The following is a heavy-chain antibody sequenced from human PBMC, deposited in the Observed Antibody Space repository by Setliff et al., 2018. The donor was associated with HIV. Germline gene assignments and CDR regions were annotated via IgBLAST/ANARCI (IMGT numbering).Heavy chain of an antibody. CDR3: VRASYSSSWYNIRPFDI. Sequence: PGGSLRLSCAASGFTFSSYAMRWVRQAPGKGPEWVSSISASGGSTFYGDSVKGRFTISRENARNTLYLQMNSLKGDDTAVYYCVRASYSSSWYNIRPFDIWAQGTLFTVSS. CDR2: ISASGGST. V-gene: IGHV3-23*01. J-gene: IGHJ4*02. D-gene: IGHD6-13*01. CDR1: GFTFSSYA.